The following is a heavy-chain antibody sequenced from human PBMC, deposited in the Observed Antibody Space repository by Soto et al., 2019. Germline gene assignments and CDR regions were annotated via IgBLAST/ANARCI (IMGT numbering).Heavy chain of an antibody. CDR1: GFTFSSYW. Sequence: GGSLRLSCAASGFTFSSYWMSWVRQAPGKGLEWVANIKQDGSEKYYVDSVKGRFTISRDNAKNSLYLQMNSLRAEDTAVYYCARLRGYSYGLYLDYWGQGTLVTVSS. J-gene: IGHJ4*02. CDR3: ARLRGYSYGLYLDY. D-gene: IGHD5-18*01. V-gene: IGHV3-7*01. CDR2: IKQDGSEK.